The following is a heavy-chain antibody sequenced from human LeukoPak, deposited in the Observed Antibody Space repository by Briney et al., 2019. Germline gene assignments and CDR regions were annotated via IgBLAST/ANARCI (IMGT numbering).Heavy chain of an antibody. J-gene: IGHJ4*02. CDR1: GGSISSYY. CDR2: IYTSGST. Sequence: SETLSLTCTVSGGSISSYYWSWIRQPAGKGLEWIGRIYTSGSTNYNPSLKSRVTISVDKSKNRFSLKLSSVTAADTAVYYCARVMVYAPYYFDYWGQGTLVTVSS. CDR3: ARVMVYAPYYFDY. D-gene: IGHD2-8*01. V-gene: IGHV4-4*07.